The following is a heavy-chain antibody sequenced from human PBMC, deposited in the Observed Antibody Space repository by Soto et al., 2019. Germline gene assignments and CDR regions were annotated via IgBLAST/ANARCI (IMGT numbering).Heavy chain of an antibody. D-gene: IGHD3-3*01. CDR2: ISHTGGT. Sequence: SETLSLTCAVYGGSVNGYYWNWIRQPPGKGLEWIGEISHTGGTHYNPSLKSRVTMSVDTSKNQFSLRLSSVTAADTAIYYCATRITVFGLLIPPFDPWGQGTQVTVAS. J-gene: IGHJ5*02. CDR3: ATRITVFGLLIPPFDP. V-gene: IGHV4-34*01. CDR1: GGSVNGYY.